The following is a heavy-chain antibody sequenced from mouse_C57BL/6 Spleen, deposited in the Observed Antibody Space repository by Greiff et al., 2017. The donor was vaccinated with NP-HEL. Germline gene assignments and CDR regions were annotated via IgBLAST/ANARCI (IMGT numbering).Heavy chain of an antibody. J-gene: IGHJ2*01. CDR3: ARSTGYFDD. CDR2: IYPGDGDT. D-gene: IGHD4-1*01. Sequence: VQLQQSGASVKISCKASGYAFSSYWMNWVKQRPGKGLEWIGQIYPGDGDTNYNGKFKGKATLTADKSSSTAYMQLSSLTSEDSAVYFCARSTGYFDDWGQGTTLTVAS. CDR1: GYAFSSYW. V-gene: IGHV1-80*01.